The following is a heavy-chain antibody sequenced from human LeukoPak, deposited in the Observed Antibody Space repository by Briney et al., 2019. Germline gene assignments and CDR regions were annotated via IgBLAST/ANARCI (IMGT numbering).Heavy chain of an antibody. Sequence: ASVNVSCQASVYTFTGHYLHWVRQAPAPGHEWVGWINPNRGATNYAQKFQGRVTMPRDTSISTAYMELSRLRSDDTAVYYCARFNNGWYERGSYFDYWGQGTLVTVSS. J-gene: IGHJ4*02. D-gene: IGHD6-19*01. CDR2: INPNRGAT. V-gene: IGHV1-2*02. CDR3: ARFNNGWYERGSYFDY. CDR1: VYTFTGHY.